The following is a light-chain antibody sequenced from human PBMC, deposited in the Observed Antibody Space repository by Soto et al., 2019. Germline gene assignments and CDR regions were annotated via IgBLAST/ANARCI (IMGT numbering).Light chain of an antibody. CDR1: QSVSYY. CDR3: QTRTHWPPYS. V-gene: IGKV3-11*01. CDR2: AAS. J-gene: IGKJ2*03. Sequence: EIVLTQSPATLSLSPGERATLFCRASQSVSYYLAWYKQKPGQAPRLIMYAASRRVPGLPARFSGSGSGTAFSLIISVLEPEDFALYYCQTRTHWPPYSIGQGTKLEFK.